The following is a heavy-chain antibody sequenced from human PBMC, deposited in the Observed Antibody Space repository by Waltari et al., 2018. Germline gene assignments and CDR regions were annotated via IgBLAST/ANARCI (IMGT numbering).Heavy chain of an antibody. CDR2: IYTSGST. V-gene: IGHV4-61*02. D-gene: IGHD6-19*01. Sequence: QVQLQESGPGLVKPSQTLSLTCTVSGGSISSGSYYWSWIRQTAGKGLEWIGRIYTSGSTNYNPSLKSRVTISVDTSKNQFSLKLSSVTAADTAVYYCARDPGPLVKYSSGWYGLWGQGTLVTVSS. J-gene: IGHJ4*02. CDR3: ARDPGPLVKYSSGWYGL. CDR1: GGSISSGSYY.